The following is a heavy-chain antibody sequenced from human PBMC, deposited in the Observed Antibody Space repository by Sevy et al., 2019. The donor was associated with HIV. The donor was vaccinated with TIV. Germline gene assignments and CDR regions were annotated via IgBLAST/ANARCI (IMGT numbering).Heavy chain of an antibody. CDR2: ITRNSYEAYGGTT. V-gene: IGHV3-49*03. CDR3: TRGLATADTPEYYFDY. D-gene: IGHD5-12*01. CDR1: GFSLDDYA. J-gene: IGHJ4*02. Sequence: GGSLRLSCTTSGFSLDDYAMSWFRQAPGKGLEWVAFITRNSYEAYGGTTDYGASVKGRFIISRDDSKSIAYLQMNSLKIEDTAVYYCTRGLATADTPEYYFDYWGQGSLVTVSS.